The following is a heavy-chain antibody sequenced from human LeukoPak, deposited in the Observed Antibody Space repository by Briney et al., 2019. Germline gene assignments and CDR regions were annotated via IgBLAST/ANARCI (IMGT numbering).Heavy chain of an antibody. Sequence: SLSLSCAASGFTFDDYAMHWVRQAPGKGLEWVAVIANDGSNIQYGDSVKGRLTISRDNSKKTLYLQVNSPRADDTGVYYCAKDEGSRCRVDCPLDCWGQRRLVSVSS. CDR2: IANDGSNI. V-gene: IGHV3-30*18. D-gene: IGHD2-21*02. J-gene: IGHJ4*03. CDR3: AKDEGSRCRVDCPLDC. CDR1: GFTFDDYA.